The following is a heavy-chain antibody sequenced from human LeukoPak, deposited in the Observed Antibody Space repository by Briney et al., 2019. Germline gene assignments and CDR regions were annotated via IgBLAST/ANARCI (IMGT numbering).Heavy chain of an antibody. CDR3: ARAPYGDCPAG. CDR1: GGSISSHY. V-gene: IGHV4-59*11. J-gene: IGHJ4*02. CDR2: IYYSGST. Sequence: SETLSLTCTVSGGSISSHYWSWIRQPPGKGLEWIGYIYYSGSTNYNPSLKSRVTISVDTSKNQFSLKLSSVTAADTAVYYCARAPYGDCPAGWGQGTLVTVSS. D-gene: IGHD4-17*01.